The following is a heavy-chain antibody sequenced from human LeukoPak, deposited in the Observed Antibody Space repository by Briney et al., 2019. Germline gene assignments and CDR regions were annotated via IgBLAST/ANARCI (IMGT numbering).Heavy chain of an antibody. Sequence: SQTLSLTCTVSGGSISSYYWSWIRQPPGKGLEWIGYIYYSGSTNYDPSLKSRVTISVDTSKNQFSLKLSSVTAADTAVYYCARGGDVVVIDYRGQGTLVTVSS. CDR2: IYYSGST. D-gene: IGHD2-15*01. CDR3: ARGGDVVVIDY. CDR1: GGSISSYY. V-gene: IGHV4-59*01. J-gene: IGHJ4*02.